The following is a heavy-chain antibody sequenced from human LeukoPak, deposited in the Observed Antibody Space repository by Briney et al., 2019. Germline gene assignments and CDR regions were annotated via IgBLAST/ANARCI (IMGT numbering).Heavy chain of an antibody. CDR2: INSDGSST. V-gene: IGHV3-74*01. CDR3: ARDPYYYDSSGYYRDDYFDY. J-gene: IGHJ4*02. Sequence: QPGGSLRLPCAASGFTFSSYWMHWVRQAPGKGLVWVSRINSDGSSTSYADSVKGRFTISRDNAKNTLYLQMNSLRAEDTAAYYCARDPYYYDSSGYYRDDYFDYWGQGTLVTVSS. CDR1: GFTFSSYW. D-gene: IGHD3-22*01.